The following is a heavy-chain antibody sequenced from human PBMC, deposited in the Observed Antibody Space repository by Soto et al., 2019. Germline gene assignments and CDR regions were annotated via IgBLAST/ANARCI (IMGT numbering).Heavy chain of an antibody. CDR2: LGGSNSDT. CDR3: AKDKVDHNSVWDPFDI. V-gene: IGHV3-23*01. CDR1: GFTFSDYA. Sequence: EEQLLESGGGLVQPGGSLRLSCAASGFTFSDYAMSWVRQAQGKGLEWVSGLGGSNSDTHYAASVEGRFTVSRDNSKSTLVLQMNSLRVEDTAIYYCAKDKVDHNSVWDPFDIWGQGTLVTVSS. J-gene: IGHJ3*02. D-gene: IGHD2-15*01.